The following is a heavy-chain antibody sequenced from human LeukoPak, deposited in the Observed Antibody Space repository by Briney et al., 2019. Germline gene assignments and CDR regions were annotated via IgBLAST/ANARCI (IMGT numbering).Heavy chain of an antibody. J-gene: IGHJ5*02. CDR1: GYTFTSYG. D-gene: IGHD3-22*01. Sequence: GASVKVSCKASGYTFTSYGISWVRQAPGQGLEWMGWISAYNGNTNYAQKFQGRVTITADESTSTAYMELSSLRSEDTAVYYCARGRDSSGYYIAGFDPWGQGTLVTVSS. CDR3: ARGRDSSGYYIAGFDP. CDR2: ISAYNGNT. V-gene: IGHV1-18*01.